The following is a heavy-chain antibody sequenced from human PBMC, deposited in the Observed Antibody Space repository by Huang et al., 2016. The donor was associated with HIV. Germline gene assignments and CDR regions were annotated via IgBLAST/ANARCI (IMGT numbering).Heavy chain of an antibody. J-gene: IGHJ4*02. CDR2: ISAYNGNT. Sequence: QVQLVQSGAEVKKPGASVKVSCTASGYSFSDYGVNWMRQAPGQGLEWMGWISAYNGNTNYAQNLQGRVTMTTDTSTSTAYMELRSLRSDDTAVYYCARDDSSGYPVYFDYWGQGTLVTVSS. D-gene: IGHD3-22*01. CDR1: GYSFSDYG. CDR3: ARDDSSGYPVYFDY. V-gene: IGHV1-18*01.